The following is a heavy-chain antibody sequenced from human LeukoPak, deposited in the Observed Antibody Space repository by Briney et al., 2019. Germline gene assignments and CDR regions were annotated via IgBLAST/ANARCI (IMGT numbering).Heavy chain of an antibody. D-gene: IGHD2-2*01. CDR2: IYYSGST. CDR3: ARRPVVPAARGVESLDY. J-gene: IGHJ4*02. Sequence: PSETLSLTCTVSGGSISSSSYYWGWIRQPPGKGLEWIGSIYYSGSTYYNPSRKSRVTISVDTSKDQFSLKLSSVTAADTAVYYCARRPVVPAARGVESLDYWGQGTLVTVSS. V-gene: IGHV4-39*01. CDR1: GGSISSSSYY.